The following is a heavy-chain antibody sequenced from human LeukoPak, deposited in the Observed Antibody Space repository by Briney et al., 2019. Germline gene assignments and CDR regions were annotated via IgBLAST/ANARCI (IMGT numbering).Heavy chain of an antibody. Sequence: ASVKVSCKASGYTFTTYAMHWVRQAPGQRLEWMGWINIDNGNTKYSQKFQGRVTITRDTSAYTAYLELRSLSSADTAVYFCARAPYDFLTGYSLNWFDPWGQGTLVTVSS. V-gene: IGHV1-3*04. D-gene: IGHD3-9*01. J-gene: IGHJ5*02. CDR3: ARAPYDFLTGYSLNWFDP. CDR2: INIDNGNT. CDR1: GYTFTTYA.